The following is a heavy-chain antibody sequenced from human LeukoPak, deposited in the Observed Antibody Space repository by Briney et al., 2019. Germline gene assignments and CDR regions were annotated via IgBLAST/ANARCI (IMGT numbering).Heavy chain of an antibody. V-gene: IGHV4-34*01. D-gene: IGHD3-22*01. J-gene: IGHJ6*03. Sequence: PSETLSLTCAVYGGSFSGYYWSWIRQPPGKGLEWIGEINHRGSTNYNPSLKSRVTISVDTSKNQFSLKLSSVTAADTAVYYCARLGRYYYDSSGYPFYYYYYMDVWGKGTTVTVSS. CDR3: ARLGRYYYDSSGYPFYYYYYMDV. CDR2: INHRGST. CDR1: GGSFSGYY.